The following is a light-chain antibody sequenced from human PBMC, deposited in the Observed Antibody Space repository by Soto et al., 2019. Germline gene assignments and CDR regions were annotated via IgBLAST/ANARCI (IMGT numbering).Light chain of an antibody. Sequence: EIVMTQSPATLSVSPGERSTLSCRASHSVNIYLAWYQQNPGQSPRLLIYGASSRATGIPERFSGSGSGTDFTLTISSLQPDHFATYYCQQYNAAFGQGTRLEIK. CDR3: QQYNAA. V-gene: IGKV3-15*01. J-gene: IGKJ5*01. CDR2: GAS. CDR1: HSVNIY.